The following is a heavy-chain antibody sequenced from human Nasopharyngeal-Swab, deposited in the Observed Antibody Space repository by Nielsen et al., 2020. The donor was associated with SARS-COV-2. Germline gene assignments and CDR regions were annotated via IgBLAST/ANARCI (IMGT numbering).Heavy chain of an antibody. J-gene: IGHJ6*02. Sequence: GGSLRLSCAASGFTFSNFAMSLVRQAPGKGLEWVSVISGDSDSTYYTDSVRGRFTISRDNSKNTLNLQMNNLRAEDTAIYYCAKDRDSGDDSEEYYHYYGMDVWGQGAPVTVSS. V-gene: IGHV3-23*01. CDR1: GFTFSNFA. CDR2: ISGDSDST. CDR3: AKDRDSGDDSEEYYHYYGMDV. D-gene: IGHD5-12*01.